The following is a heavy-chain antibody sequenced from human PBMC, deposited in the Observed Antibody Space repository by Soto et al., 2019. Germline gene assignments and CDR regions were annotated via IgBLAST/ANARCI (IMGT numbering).Heavy chain of an antibody. Sequence: LRLSCAASGFTFSSYAMSWVRQAPGKGLEWVSAISGSGGSTYYADSVKGRFTISRDNSKNTLYLQMNSLRAEDTAVYYCAKGGYDYVWGILRYWGQGTLVTVSS. CDR3: AKGGYDYVWGILRY. CDR1: GFTFSSYA. D-gene: IGHD3-16*01. J-gene: IGHJ4*02. CDR2: ISGSGGST. V-gene: IGHV3-23*01.